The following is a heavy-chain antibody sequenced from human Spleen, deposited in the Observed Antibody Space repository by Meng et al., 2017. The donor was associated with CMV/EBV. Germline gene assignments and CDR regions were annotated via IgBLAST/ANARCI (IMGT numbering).Heavy chain of an antibody. D-gene: IGHD1-14*01. V-gene: IGHV1-18*01. CDR1: SYRFIGYG. CDR2: INSYNGKA. Sequence: CKASSYRFIGYGIGWVRQAPGQGLEWMGWINSYNGKANYAQKVQGRVTMTTDTSTNTAYMELRSLRYDDTAIYYCARYNLGVPWFDSWGQGTLVTVSS. CDR3: ARYNLGVPWFDS. J-gene: IGHJ5*01.